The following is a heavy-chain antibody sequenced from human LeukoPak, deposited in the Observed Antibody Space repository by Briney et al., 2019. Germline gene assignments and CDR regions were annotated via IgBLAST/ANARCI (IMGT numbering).Heavy chain of an antibody. J-gene: IGHJ4*02. V-gene: IGHV3-23*01. D-gene: IGHD4-17*01. Sequence: PGGSLRLSCAASGFTFSSYAMSWVRQAPGKGLEWVSAISGRGGSTYYADSVKGRFTISRDNSKNTLYLQMNSLRAEDTAVYYCAKPLTVTTFSREIYFDYWGQGTLVTVSS. CDR1: GFTFSSYA. CDR3: AKPLTVTTFSREIYFDY. CDR2: ISGRGGST.